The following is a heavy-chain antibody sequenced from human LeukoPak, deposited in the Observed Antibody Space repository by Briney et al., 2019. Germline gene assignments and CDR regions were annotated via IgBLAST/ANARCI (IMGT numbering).Heavy chain of an antibody. J-gene: IGHJ5*02. V-gene: IGHV4-34*01. CDR2: INHSGST. CDR3: ARGQGQYCSSTSCYRSWFDP. D-gene: IGHD2-2*01. CDR1: GGSFSGYY. Sequence: SETLTLTCAVYGGSFSGYYWSWIRQPPGKGLEWIGEINHSGSTNYNPSLKSRVTISVDTSKNQFSLKLSSVTAADTAVYCCARGQGQYCSSTSCYRSWFDPWGQGTLVTVSS.